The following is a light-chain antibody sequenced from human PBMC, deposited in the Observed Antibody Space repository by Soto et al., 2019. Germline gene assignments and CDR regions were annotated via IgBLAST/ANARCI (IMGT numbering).Light chain of an antibody. J-gene: IGKJ5*01. CDR2: GAS. V-gene: IGKV3-15*01. CDR3: QQYNNCPPLT. CDR1: QTVRSN. Sequence: EVLMTQSAAARCGSRGEGVTVSCKASQTVRSNLAWYQQKPGQSPRLLIYGASGRAAASPGRVRSSGYRPEFTPTIRSLQYEDFAVYYCQQYNNCPPLTLGKGRRLEIK.